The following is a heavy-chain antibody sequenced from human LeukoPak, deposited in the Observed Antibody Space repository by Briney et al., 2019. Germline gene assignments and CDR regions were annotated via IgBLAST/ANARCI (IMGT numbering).Heavy chain of an antibody. CDR2: IIPIFGTA. Sequence: SVKVSCKASGGTFSSYAISWVRQAPGQGLEWMGGIIPIFGTANYAQKFQGRVTITTDESTSTAYMELSSLRSEDTAVYYCARGWASITIFGVVIDAFDIWGQGTMVTVSS. J-gene: IGHJ3*02. D-gene: IGHD3-3*01. CDR3: ARGWASITIFGVVIDAFDI. CDR1: GGTFSSYA. V-gene: IGHV1-69*05.